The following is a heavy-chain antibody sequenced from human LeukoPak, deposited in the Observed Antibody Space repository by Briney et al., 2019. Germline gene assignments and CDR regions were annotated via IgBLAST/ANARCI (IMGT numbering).Heavy chain of an antibody. CDR1: GFTFNTYG. CDR3: ARDPHYDSSGYYGY. V-gene: IGHV3-30*03. Sequence: GGSLRLSCVASGFTFNTYGMNWVRQAPGKGLEWVAVISHHGSNKFYADSVKGRFTISRDNSKNTLYLQMNSLRAEDTAVYYCARDPHYDSSGYYGYWGQGTLVTVSS. CDR2: ISHHGSNK. J-gene: IGHJ4*02. D-gene: IGHD3-22*01.